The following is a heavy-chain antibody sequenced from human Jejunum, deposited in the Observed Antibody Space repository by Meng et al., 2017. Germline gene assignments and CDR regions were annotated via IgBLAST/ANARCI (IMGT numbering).Heavy chain of an antibody. V-gene: IGHV3-11*01. CDR3: ARDGRHRRFDS. CDR2: ISVGGSII. D-gene: IGHD1-26*01. CDR1: GFRFSDDH. Sequence: QVQLVESGGDLVKPGGSLRLSWVASGFRFSDDHMAWIRQAPGKGLEWISYISVGGSIIYYADSVKGRFTISRDDAKNSVYLQMNSLRAEDTAVYYCARDGRHRRFDSWGQGTLVTVSS. J-gene: IGHJ5*01.